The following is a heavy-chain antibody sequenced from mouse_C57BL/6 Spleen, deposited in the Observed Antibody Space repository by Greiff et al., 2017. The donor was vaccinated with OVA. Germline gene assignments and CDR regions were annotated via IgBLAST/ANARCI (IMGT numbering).Heavy chain of an antibody. CDR2: IYPGSGST. CDR1: GYTFTSYW. CDR3: ARDWVSYDYDDAYAMDY. Sequence: QVQLKQPGAELVKPGASVKMSCKASGYTFTSYWITWVKQRPGQGLEWIGDIYPGSGSTNYNEKFKSKATLTVDTSSSTAYMQLSSLTSEDSAVYYCARDWVSYDYDDAYAMDYWGQGTSVTVSS. D-gene: IGHD2-4*01. J-gene: IGHJ4*01. V-gene: IGHV1-55*01.